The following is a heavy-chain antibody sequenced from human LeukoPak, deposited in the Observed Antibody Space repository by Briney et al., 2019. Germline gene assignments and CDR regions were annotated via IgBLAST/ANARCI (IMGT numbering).Heavy chain of an antibody. CDR1: GFTFSSYS. V-gene: IGHV3-21*04. D-gene: IGHD3-22*01. CDR3: ARVDGSSGPIDY. Sequence: KSGGSLRLSCAASGFTFSSYSMNWVRQAPGKGLEWVSSISTSSSYIHYADSVKGRFTISRDNAKNSLYLQMNSLRAEDTALYYCARVDGSSGPIDYWGQGTLVTVSS. J-gene: IGHJ4*02. CDR2: ISTSSSYI.